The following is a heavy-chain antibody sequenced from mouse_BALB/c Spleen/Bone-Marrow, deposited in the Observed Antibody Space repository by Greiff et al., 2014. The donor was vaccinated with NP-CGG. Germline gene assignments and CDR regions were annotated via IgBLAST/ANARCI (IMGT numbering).Heavy chain of an antibody. Sequence: VKLVESGPGLVAPPQSLSITCTVSGFSLTCYGVHWVRQPPGKGLEWLGVIWAGGSTNYNSALMSRLSISKDNSKSQVFLKMNSLQTDDTAMYYCARVTGTDWYFDVWGAGTTVTVSS. J-gene: IGHJ1*01. V-gene: IGHV2-9*02. CDR2: IWAGGST. CDR1: GFSLTCYG. CDR3: ARVTGTDWYFDV. D-gene: IGHD4-1*01.